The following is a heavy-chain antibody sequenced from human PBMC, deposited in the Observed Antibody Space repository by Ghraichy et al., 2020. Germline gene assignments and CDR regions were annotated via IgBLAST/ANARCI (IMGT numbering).Heavy chain of an antibody. CDR1: GYSISSGYY. J-gene: IGHJ4*02. V-gene: IGHV4-38-2*01. CDR2: VHRSGST. D-gene: IGHD2-8*01. Sequence: SETLSLTCAVSGYSISSGYYWCWFRQPPGKRLEWVGSVHRSGSTYDNPSLKSRITIALDTTKNQFSLELSSVTAADTARYYCARGTNSVCYATEYWGQGILVTVSS. CDR3: ARGTNSVCYATEY.